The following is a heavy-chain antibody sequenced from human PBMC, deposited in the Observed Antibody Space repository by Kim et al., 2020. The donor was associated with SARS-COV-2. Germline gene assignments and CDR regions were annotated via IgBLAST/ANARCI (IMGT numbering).Heavy chain of an antibody. CDR1: GFTFTSSA. D-gene: IGHD5-12*01. J-gene: IGHJ6*02. Sequence: SVKVSCKASGFTFTSSAVQWVRQARGQRLEWIGWIVVGSGNTNYAQKFQERVTITRDMSTSTAYMELSSLRSEDTAVYYCAADPLHSGYVPYYYGMDVWGQGATVNVSS. V-gene: IGHV1-58*01. CDR3: AADPLHSGYVPYYYGMDV. CDR2: IVVGSGNT.